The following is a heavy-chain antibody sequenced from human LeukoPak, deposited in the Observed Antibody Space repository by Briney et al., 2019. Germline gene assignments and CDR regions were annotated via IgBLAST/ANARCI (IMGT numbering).Heavy chain of an antibody. V-gene: IGHV4-61*02. CDR2: IYTSGST. J-gene: IGHJ4*02. D-gene: IGHD2-15*01. CDR3: ARADCESGGNCHYFNY. Sequence: SETLSLTCTVFGDSISSGTYYWSWIRQPAGKGLEWIGRIYTSGSTNYNPSLKSRVTISLDTSKNQFSLKLSSVTAADTAVYFCARADCESGGNCHYFNYWGQGTLVTVSS. CDR1: GDSISSGTYY.